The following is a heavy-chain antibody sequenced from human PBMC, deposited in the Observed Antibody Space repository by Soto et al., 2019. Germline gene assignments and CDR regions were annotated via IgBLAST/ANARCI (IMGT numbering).Heavy chain of an antibody. CDR2: VSGSGGTT. J-gene: IGHJ5*02. CDR1: GFTFSSSA. D-gene: IGHD6-19*01. Sequence: EVQLLDSGGGLVQPGGSLRLSCAASGFTFSSSAMSWVRQAPGKGLEWVSAVSGSGGTTSYADSVRGRFTISRNNTKNTLYLQMHRLRAEDTAIYFCARCTVDTIVTSGWCHYLDPWGQGTRVTVSS. CDR3: ARCTVDTIVTSGWCHYLDP. V-gene: IGHV3-23*01.